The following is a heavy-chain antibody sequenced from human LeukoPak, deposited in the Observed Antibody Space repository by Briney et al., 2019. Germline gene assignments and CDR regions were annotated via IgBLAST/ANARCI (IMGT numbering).Heavy chain of an antibody. CDR2: IYYSGST. Sequence: SETLSPTCTVSGGSISSYYWSWIRQPPGKGLEWIGYIYYSGSTNYNPSLKSRVTISVDTSKNQFSLKLSSVTAADAAVYYCARVPTDEYFQHWGQGTLVTVSS. V-gene: IGHV4-59*01. CDR1: GGSISSYY. CDR3: ARVPTDEYFQH. D-gene: IGHD4-17*01. J-gene: IGHJ1*01.